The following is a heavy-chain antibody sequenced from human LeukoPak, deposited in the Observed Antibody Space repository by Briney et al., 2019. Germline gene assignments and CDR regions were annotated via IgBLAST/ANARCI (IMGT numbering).Heavy chain of an antibody. CDR2: ISASRDIT. CDR1: GFNYSSYT. V-gene: IGHV3-48*01. D-gene: IGHD3-3*01. CDR3: VRGSLASGVVVYYYYYLDV. Sequence: GGSLRLSCAASGFNYSSYTMNWVRQAPGMGLEWLSYISASRDITYYADSVKGRFTISRDNAKKSLYLQMNSLRAEDTAVYYCVRGSLASGVVVYYYYYLDVWGKGTTVTVSS. J-gene: IGHJ6*03.